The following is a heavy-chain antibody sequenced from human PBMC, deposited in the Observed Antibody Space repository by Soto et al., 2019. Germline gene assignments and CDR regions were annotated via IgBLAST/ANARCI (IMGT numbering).Heavy chain of an antibody. CDR2: IWYDGSNK. CDR1: GFTFSSYG. V-gene: IGHV3-33*01. D-gene: IGHD1-1*01. CDR3: ARVGPMGSGTEVDP. J-gene: IGHJ5*02. Sequence: GGSLRLSCAASGFTFSSYGMHWVRQAPGKGLEWVAVIWYDGSNKYYADSVKGRFTISRDNSKNTLYLQMNSLRAEDTAVYYCARVGPMGSGTEVDPWGQGTLVTVSS.